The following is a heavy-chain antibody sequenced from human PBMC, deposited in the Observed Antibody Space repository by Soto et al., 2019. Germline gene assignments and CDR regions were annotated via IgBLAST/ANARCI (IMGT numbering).Heavy chain of an antibody. CDR3: TRECTLLLWFGECCY. CDR1: GVTFGDYA. J-gene: IGHJ1*01. D-gene: IGHD3-10*01. Sequence: EVQLVESGGGLVQPGRSLRLSCTTSGVTFGDYAMSWFRQAPGKGLEWVGFIRSKVYGGTSKYAASMEGRFTISRDDSKNIAYLQMNSLTTEDTAVYYCTRECTLLLWFGECCYWGQGTLVTVSS. CDR2: IRSKVYGGTS. V-gene: IGHV3-49*03.